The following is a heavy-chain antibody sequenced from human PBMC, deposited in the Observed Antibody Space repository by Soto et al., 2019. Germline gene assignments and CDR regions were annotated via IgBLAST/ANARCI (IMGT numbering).Heavy chain of an antibody. V-gene: IGHV4-30-2*01. Sequence: QLQLRESGSGLVKPSQTLSLTCAVSGGSISSGGYSWSWIRQPPGKGLDWIGYIYHSGSTYYNPSLKSRVTISVDRSKNQFSLKLSSVTAADTAVYYCARVPGPWGQGTLVTVSS. CDR1: GGSISSGGYS. CDR2: IYHSGST. CDR3: ARVPGP. J-gene: IGHJ5*02.